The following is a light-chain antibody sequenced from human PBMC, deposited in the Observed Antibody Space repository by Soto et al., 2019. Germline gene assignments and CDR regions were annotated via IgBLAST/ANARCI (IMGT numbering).Light chain of an antibody. CDR3: QQYGSSPST. Sequence: EIELTQSPGTLSLSPGERATLSCRASQSVSSSYLAWYQQKPGQAPRLLIYGASSRATGIPDRFSGSGAGTDFTLTIIRLEPEDFAVYYCQQYGSSPSTFGGGTKVEIK. J-gene: IGKJ4*01. V-gene: IGKV3-20*01. CDR2: GAS. CDR1: QSVSSSY.